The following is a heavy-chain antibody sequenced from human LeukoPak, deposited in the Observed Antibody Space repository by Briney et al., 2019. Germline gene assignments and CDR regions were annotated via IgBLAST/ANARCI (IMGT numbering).Heavy chain of an antibody. CDR1: GGTFSSYA. CDR2: IIPIFGTA. D-gene: IGHD6-19*01. Sequence: VASVKVSCKASGGTFSSYAISWVRQAPGQGLEWMGGIIPIFGTANYAQKFQGRVTITADESTSTAYMELSSLRSEDTAVYYCARGRRARIAVFDYWGQGTLVTVSS. V-gene: IGHV1-69*13. J-gene: IGHJ4*02. CDR3: ARGRRARIAVFDY.